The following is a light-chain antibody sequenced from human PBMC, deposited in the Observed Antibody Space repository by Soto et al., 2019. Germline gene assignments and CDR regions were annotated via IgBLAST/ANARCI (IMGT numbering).Light chain of an antibody. Sequence: QSALTQPASVSGSPGQSITISCTGTSIDVGGYNYVSWYQQHPGKAPKFMIYDVSNRPSGVSNRFSGSKSGNTASLTISGLQAEDEADYYCSSYTSSSTLVFGGGTKLTVL. CDR2: DVS. CDR1: SIDVGGYNY. J-gene: IGLJ2*01. CDR3: SSYTSSSTLV. V-gene: IGLV2-14*01.